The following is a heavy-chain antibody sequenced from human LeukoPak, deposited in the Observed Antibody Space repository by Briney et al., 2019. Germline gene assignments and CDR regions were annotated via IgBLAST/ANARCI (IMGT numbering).Heavy chain of an antibody. CDR2: ISSSGSTI. CDR3: AISSGWYNCFDY. CDR1: GFTFSSYS. D-gene: IGHD6-19*01. Sequence: GGSLRLSCAASGFTFSSYSMNWVRQAPGKGLEWVSYISSSGSTIYYADSVKGRFTISRDNAKNSLYLQMNSLRAEDTAVYYCAISSGWYNCFDYWGQGTLVTVSS. V-gene: IGHV3-48*04. J-gene: IGHJ4*02.